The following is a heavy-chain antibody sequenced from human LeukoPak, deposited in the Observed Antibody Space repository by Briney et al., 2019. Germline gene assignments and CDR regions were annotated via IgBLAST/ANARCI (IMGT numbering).Heavy chain of an antibody. CDR1: GASIRSYY. D-gene: IGHD2-8*02. CDR3: ARQPLLGSYWFFDL. V-gene: IGHV4-4*09. J-gene: IGHJ2*01. CDR2: IYTSGST. Sequence: PSETLSLTCSVSGASIRSYYWSWIRQAPGKGLDWIGYIYTSGSTSYSPSLKSRVTISMDTSKNQFSLNLSSVTAADTAVYYCARQPLLGSYWFFDLWGRGTLVTVYS.